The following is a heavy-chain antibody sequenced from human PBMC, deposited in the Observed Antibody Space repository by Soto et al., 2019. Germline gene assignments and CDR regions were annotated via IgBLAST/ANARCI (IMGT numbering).Heavy chain of an antibody. J-gene: IGHJ5*02. CDR3: ARVNLFWFDP. V-gene: IGHV4-59*01. CDR2: IYYSGST. CDR1: GGSISSYY. Sequence: QVQLQESGPGLVKPSETLSLTCTVSGGSISSYYWSWIRQPPGKGLEWIGYIYYSGSTNYNPSLKXXVXLXXDTSKNQFSLKLSSVTAADTAVYYCARVNLFWFDPWGQGTLVTVSS.